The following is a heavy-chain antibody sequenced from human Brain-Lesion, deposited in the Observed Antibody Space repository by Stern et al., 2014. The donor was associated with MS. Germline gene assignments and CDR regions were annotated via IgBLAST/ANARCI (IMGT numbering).Heavy chain of an antibody. D-gene: IGHD5-12*01. Sequence: VQLVESGPEVRKPGSSVKVSCKASEGTFSTNSISWVRQAPGQGLEWMGRIFPIFATVDYAQNFKGRVTITADASTGAAYVELPSLRFEETGVYYCARLGSGYGGARDYWGKGTLVTVFS. CDR2: IFPIFATV. J-gene: IGHJ4*02. CDR3: ARLGSGYGGARDY. CDR1: EGTFSTNS. V-gene: IGHV1-69*01.